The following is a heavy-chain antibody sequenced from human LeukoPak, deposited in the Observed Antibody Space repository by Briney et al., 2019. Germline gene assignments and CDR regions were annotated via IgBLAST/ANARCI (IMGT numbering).Heavy chain of an antibody. CDR1: GFTFRSYA. CDR3: ARRSSSSGRVY. D-gene: IGHD6-6*01. CDR2: ISYDGSNK. J-gene: IGHJ4*02. Sequence: GGSLRLSCAASGFTFRSYAMHWVRQAPGKGLEWVAVISYDGSNKYYADSVKGRFTISRDNSKNTLYLQMNSLRAEDTAVCYCARRSSSSGRVYWGQGTLVTVSS. V-gene: IGHV3-30-3*01.